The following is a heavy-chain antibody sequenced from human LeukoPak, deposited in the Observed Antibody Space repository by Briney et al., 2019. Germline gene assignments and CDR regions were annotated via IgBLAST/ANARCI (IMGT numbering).Heavy chain of an antibody. V-gene: IGHV4-39*07. CDR2: IYYSGST. D-gene: IGHD5-12*01. J-gene: IGHJ4*02. CDR1: GGSLSSSSYY. CDR3: ARESGNASGYDGN. Sequence: SETLSLTCTVSGGSLSSSSYYWGWLRQPPGTGLEWLGSIYYSGSTYYNPSLKSRVTISVDTSKNQFSLKLSSVTAADTAVYYCARESGNASGYDGNWGQGTLVTVSS.